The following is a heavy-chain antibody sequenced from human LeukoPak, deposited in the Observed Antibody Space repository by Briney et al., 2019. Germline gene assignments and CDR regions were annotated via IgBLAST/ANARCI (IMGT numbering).Heavy chain of an antibody. J-gene: IGHJ4*02. V-gene: IGHV2-5*01. CDR1: GFSLGTSGVA. Sequence: SGPTLVKPTQTLTLTCTFSGFSLGTSGVAVSWIRQPPGKALEWLALIYWNDDKRYSPSLKSRPTITKDTSKDQVVLTMTNMDPVDTGTYYCAHVFNTSPAYWGQGTLVTVSS. CDR2: IYWNDDK. CDR3: AHVFNTSPAY.